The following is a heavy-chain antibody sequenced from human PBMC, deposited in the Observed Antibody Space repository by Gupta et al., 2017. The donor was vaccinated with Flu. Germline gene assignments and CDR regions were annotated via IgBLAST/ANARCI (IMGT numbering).Heavy chain of an antibody. CDR2: IRSKIYGGTT. Sequence: EVQVVESGGGLAQPGRSLRLSCTTSTFSFADYSLSWVRQAPGKGLEWVGFIRSKIYGGTTEYAASVEGRVAISRDDSKSIAYLQMNSLKIEDTAVYYCRAGGRGPYGMVVWGQGTTVTVSS. D-gene: IGHD3-16*01. J-gene: IGHJ6*02. CDR3: RAGGRGPYGMVV. V-gene: IGHV3-49*04. CDR1: TFSFADYS.